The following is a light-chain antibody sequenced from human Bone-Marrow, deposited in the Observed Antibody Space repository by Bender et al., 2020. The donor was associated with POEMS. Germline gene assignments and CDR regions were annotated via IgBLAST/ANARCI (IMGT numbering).Light chain of an antibody. CDR1: SSDVGGYNY. J-gene: IGLJ2*01. V-gene: IGLV2-11*01. CDR2: DVT. CDR3: NSYAGSDNVL. Sequence: QSALTQPRSVSGSPGQSVTISCTGSSSDVGGYNYVSWYQHHPGKAPKLMIYDVTDRPSGVPDRFAGSKSGNTASLTVSGLQAEDEADYYCNSYAGSDNVLFGGGTKLTVL.